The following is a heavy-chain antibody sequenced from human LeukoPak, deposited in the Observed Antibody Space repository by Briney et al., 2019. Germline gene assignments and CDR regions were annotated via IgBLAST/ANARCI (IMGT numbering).Heavy chain of an antibody. Sequence: GGSLELSCAASGFTFSSYWMSWVRQAPGKGLEWVANIKQDGSEKYYVDSVKGRFTISRDNAKNSLYLQMNSLRAEDTAVYYCARDEGNGVTTVTTGDAFDIWGQGTMVTVSS. CDR1: GFTFSSYW. D-gene: IGHD4-17*01. V-gene: IGHV3-7*01. J-gene: IGHJ3*02. CDR3: ARDEGNGVTTVTTGDAFDI. CDR2: IKQDGSEK.